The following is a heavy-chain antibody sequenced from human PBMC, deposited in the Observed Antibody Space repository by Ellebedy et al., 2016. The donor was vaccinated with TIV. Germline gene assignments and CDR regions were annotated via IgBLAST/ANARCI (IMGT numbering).Heavy chain of an antibody. V-gene: IGHV5-51*01. D-gene: IGHD3-16*01. Sequence: GESLKISXKGSGYSFTSYGIGWVRQMPGKGLEWMGIIYPGESDTRYSPSFQGKFTISADKSISTAYLQWSSLKASDTAMYYCARHRLGGSRPLGMDVWGQGTTVTVSS. CDR3: ARHRLGGSRPLGMDV. CDR2: IYPGESDT. CDR1: GYSFTSYG. J-gene: IGHJ6*02.